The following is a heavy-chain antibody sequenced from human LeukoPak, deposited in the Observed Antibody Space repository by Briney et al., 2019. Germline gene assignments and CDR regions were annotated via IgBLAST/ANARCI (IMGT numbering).Heavy chain of an antibody. CDR3: ARGVLRYFDWLSPFDP. J-gene: IGHJ5*02. CDR2: TNWNGGST. V-gene: IGHV3-20*01. D-gene: IGHD3-9*01. Sequence: GGSLRLSCAASGFTFDDYGMSWVRQAPGKGLEWVSGTNWNGGSTGYADSVKGRFTISRDNAKNSLYLQMNSLRAEDTALYHCARGVLRYFDWLSPFDPWGQGTLVTVSS. CDR1: GFTFDDYG.